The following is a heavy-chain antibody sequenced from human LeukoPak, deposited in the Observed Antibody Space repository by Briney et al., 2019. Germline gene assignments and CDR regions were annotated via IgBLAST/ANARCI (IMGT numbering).Heavy chain of an antibody. J-gene: IGHJ3*02. CDR1: GGSFSGYY. CDR3: ASDSGSYHDAFDI. Sequence: SETLSLTCAVYGGSFSGYYWSWIRQPPGRGLEWIGEINHSGSTNYNPSLKSRVTISVDTSKNQFSLKLSSVTAADTAVYYCASDSGSYHDAFDIWGQGTMVTVSS. V-gene: IGHV4-34*01. D-gene: IGHD1-26*01. CDR2: INHSGST.